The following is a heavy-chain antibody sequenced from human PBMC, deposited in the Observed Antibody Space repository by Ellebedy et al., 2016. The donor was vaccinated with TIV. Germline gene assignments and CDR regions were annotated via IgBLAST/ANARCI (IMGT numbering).Heavy chain of an antibody. J-gene: IGHJ4*02. D-gene: IGHD4-23*01. CDR1: GGSFSGYY. CDR2: INHSGST. V-gene: IGHV4-34*01. Sequence: SETLSLXXAVYGGSFSGYYWTWIRQPPGKGLEWIGEINHSGSTNYNPSLKSRVTISVDTSKNQFSLKLSSVTAADTAVYYCTRGPPRLRWAPTHYWGQGTLVTVSS. CDR3: TRGPPRLRWAPTHY.